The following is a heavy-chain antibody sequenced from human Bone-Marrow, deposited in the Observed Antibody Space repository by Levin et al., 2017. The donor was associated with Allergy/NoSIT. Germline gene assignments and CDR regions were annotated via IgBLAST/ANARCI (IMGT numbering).Heavy chain of an antibody. CDR2: ISSSGSTI. V-gene: IGHV3-11*01. CDR1: GFTFSDYY. D-gene: IGHD2-2*01. Sequence: GGSLRLSCAASGFTFSDYYMSWIRQAPGKGLEWVSYISSSGSTIYYADSVKGRFTISRDNAKNSLYLQMNSLRAEDTAVYYCARERVVPAAIYYYYGMDVWGQGTTVTVSS. J-gene: IGHJ6*02. CDR3: ARERVVPAAIYYYYGMDV.